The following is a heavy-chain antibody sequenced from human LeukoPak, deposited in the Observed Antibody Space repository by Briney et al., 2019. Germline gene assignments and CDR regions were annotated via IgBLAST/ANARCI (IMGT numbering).Heavy chain of an antibody. CDR3: ARVYYSNSYDYWYFDL. CDR2: IYYSGST. Sequence: PSETLSLTCPVSGGSIRSYYWSWIRQPPGKGLEWIGYIYYSGSTNYNPSLKSRVTISVDTSKNQFSLKLSSVTAADTAVYYCARVYYSNSYDYWYFDLWGRGTLVTVSS. D-gene: IGHD6-13*01. CDR1: GGSIRSYY. J-gene: IGHJ2*01. V-gene: IGHV4-59*01.